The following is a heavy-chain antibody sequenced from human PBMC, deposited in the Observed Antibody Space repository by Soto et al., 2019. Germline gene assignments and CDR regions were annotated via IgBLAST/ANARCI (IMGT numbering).Heavy chain of an antibody. Sequence: SETLSLTCTVSGGSIRSSSYYWGWIRQPPGKGLEWIGSIYYSGSTYYNPSPKSRVTISVDTSKNQFSLKLSSVTAADTAVYYCARHDPVARHAFDIWGQGTMVTVSS. CDR1: GGSIRSSSYY. D-gene: IGHD6-25*01. J-gene: IGHJ3*02. CDR2: IYYSGST. V-gene: IGHV4-39*01. CDR3: ARHDPVARHAFDI.